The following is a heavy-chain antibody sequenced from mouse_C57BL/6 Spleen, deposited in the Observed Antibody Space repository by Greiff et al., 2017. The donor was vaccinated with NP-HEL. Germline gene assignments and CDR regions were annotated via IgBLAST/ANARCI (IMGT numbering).Heavy chain of an antibody. V-gene: IGHV1-52*01. CDR2: IDPSDSDT. CDR3: ARGLHDYGSSPGWYFDV. J-gene: IGHJ1*03. CDR1: GYTFTSYW. Sequence: QVQLQQPGAELVRPGSSVKLSCKASGYTFTSYWMHWVKQRPIQGLEWIGNIDPSDSDTHYNQKFQDTATLTVDKSSSTAYMQLSSLTSEDSAVYYCARGLHDYGSSPGWYFDVWGTGTTVTVSS. D-gene: IGHD1-1*01.